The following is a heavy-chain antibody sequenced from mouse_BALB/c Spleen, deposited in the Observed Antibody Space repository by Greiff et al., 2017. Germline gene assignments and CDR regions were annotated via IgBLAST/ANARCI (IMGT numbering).Heavy chain of an antibody. CDR1: GYTFTSYW. D-gene: IGHD4-1*01. J-gene: IGHJ2*01. Sequence: EVQLQQSGAVLARPGASVKMSCKASGYTFTSYWMHWVKQRPGQGLEWIGAIYPGNSDTSYNQKFKGKAKLTAATSTSTAYMELSSLTNEDSAVYYCTNWDVGYFDYWGQGTTLTVSS. V-gene: IGHV1-5*01. CDR3: TNWDVGYFDY. CDR2: IYPGNSDT.